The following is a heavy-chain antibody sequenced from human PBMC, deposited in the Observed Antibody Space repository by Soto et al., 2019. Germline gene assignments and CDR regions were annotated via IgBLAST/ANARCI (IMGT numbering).Heavy chain of an antibody. CDR3: ARDWGHYYYYGMDV. D-gene: IGHD3-16*01. Sequence: EVQLVESGGGLIQPGGSLRLSCAASGFTVSSNYMSWVRQAPGKGLEWVSVIYSGGSTYYADSVKGRFTISRDNSKNTLYLQMNSLRAEDTAVYYCARDWGHYYYYGMDVWGQGTPVTGSS. CDR2: IYSGGST. CDR1: GFTVSSNY. J-gene: IGHJ6*02. V-gene: IGHV3-53*01.